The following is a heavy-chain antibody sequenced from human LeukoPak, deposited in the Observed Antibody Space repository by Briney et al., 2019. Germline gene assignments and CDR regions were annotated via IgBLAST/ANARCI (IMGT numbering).Heavy chain of an antibody. CDR3: ALSTGHYYDGSDFDY. CDR2: IYSGGST. Sequence: PGGSLRLSCAASGFTVSSNYMSWVRQAPGKGLEWVSVIYSGGSTYYADSVKGRFTISRDNSKNTLYLQMNSLRAEDTAVYYCALSTGHYYDGSDFDYWGQGTLVTVSS. V-gene: IGHV3-66*01. J-gene: IGHJ4*02. D-gene: IGHD3-22*01. CDR1: GFTVSSNY.